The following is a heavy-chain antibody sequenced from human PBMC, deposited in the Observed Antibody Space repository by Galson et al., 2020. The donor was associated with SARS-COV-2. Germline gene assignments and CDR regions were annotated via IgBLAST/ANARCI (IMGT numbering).Heavy chain of an antibody. D-gene: IGHD2-21*02. CDR1: GYTFTSNG. CDR2: ISTYNAKT. V-gene: IGHV1-18*01. J-gene: IGHJ6*02. CDR3: ARDVGLYCGVDCSSYRYYGMDV. Sequence: ASVTVSCKASGYTFTSNGMNWVRQAPGQGLEWMGWISTYNAKTNYAQKLQGRVSMTTDTSTRTVFMALRSLRSDDTAVYYCARDVGLYCGVDCSSYRYYGMDVCGQGTTVTVSS.